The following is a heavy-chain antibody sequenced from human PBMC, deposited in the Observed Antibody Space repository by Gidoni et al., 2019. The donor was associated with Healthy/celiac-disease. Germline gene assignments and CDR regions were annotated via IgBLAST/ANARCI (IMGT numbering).Heavy chain of an antibody. V-gene: IGHV3-21*01. CDR2: ISSSSSYI. Sequence: EVQLVDSGGGLVKPGGSLRLSCAASVFPFSSYSMNWVRQAPGKGLEWVSSISSSSSYIYYADSVKGRFTISRDNAKNSLYLQMNSLRAEDTAVYYCARDGIAVAGTFSWFDYWGQGTLVTVSS. D-gene: IGHD6-19*01. CDR3: ARDGIAVAGTFSWFDY. CDR1: VFPFSSYS. J-gene: IGHJ4*02.